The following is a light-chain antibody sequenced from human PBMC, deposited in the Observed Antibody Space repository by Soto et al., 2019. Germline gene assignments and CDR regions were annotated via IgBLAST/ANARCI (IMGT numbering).Light chain of an antibody. V-gene: IGKV4-1*01. J-gene: IGKJ4*01. Sequence: DIVMTQSPDSLAVSLGERATINCKSSQSVLYSSNNKNYLAWYQQKPGQSPTVLIYWASTRESGVPDRFSGGGSGTNFTLTISSLQAEDVAVYYCQQYYSTPLTFGGGTKVEIK. CDR3: QQYYSTPLT. CDR1: QSVLYSSNNKNY. CDR2: WAS.